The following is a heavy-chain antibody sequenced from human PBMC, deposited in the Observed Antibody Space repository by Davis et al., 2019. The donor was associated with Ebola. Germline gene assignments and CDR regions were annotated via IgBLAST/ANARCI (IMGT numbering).Heavy chain of an antibody. J-gene: IGHJ6*02. CDR1: GFIFRNYV. CDR3: ASRSGGSGSYYGRGNYYYGMDV. Sequence: GESLKISCETSGFIFRNYVMSWVRQAPGKGLVWVAQINIDGISTTYADSVKGRFTISRDNAKNTLYLQVNSLRAEDTAVYYCASRSGGSGSYYGRGNYYYGMDVWGQGTTVTVSS. V-gene: IGHV3-74*01. CDR2: INIDGIST. D-gene: IGHD3-10*01.